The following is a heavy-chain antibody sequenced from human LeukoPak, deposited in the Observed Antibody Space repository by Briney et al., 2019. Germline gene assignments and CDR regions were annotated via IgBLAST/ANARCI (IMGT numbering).Heavy chain of an antibody. CDR3: ARDAAIYESGAYYYLW. V-gene: IGHV1-69*01. D-gene: IGHD3-22*01. Sequence: SVKVSCKASGGTFSGYAISWVRQAPGQGLEWMGGITPIFGTATYTQTFQGRVTITADESTRTAYMELRSLKSDDTAVYYCARDAAIYESGAYYYLWWGQGTLVTVSS. CDR2: ITPIFGTA. CDR1: GGTFSGYA. J-gene: IGHJ4*02.